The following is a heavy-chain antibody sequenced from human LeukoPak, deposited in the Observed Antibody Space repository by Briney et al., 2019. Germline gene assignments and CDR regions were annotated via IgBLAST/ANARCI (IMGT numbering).Heavy chain of an antibody. D-gene: IGHD3-10*01. J-gene: IGHJ5*02. V-gene: IGHV4-39*01. CDR2: IYYSGST. CDR1: GGSISSSSYY. CDR3: AGHVLLWFGELLHSNWFDP. Sequence: SETLSLTCTVSGGSISSSSYYWGRIRQPPGKGLEWIGSIYYSGSTYYNPSLKSRVTISVDTSKNQFSLKLSSVTAADTAVYYCAGHVLLWFGELLHSNWFDPWGQGTLVTVSS.